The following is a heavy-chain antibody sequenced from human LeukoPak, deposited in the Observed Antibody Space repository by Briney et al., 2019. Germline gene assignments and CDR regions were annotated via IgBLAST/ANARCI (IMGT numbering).Heavy chain of an antibody. D-gene: IGHD1-26*01. Sequence: ASVKVSCKVSGYTLTELSMHWVRQAPGKGLEWMGGLDPEDGETIYAQKFQGRVTMTEDTSTDTAYMELSSLRSEDTAVYYCATAPIVGATFRFDPWGQGTLVTVSS. V-gene: IGHV1-24*01. CDR3: ATAPIVGATFRFDP. J-gene: IGHJ5*02. CDR1: GYTLTELS. CDR2: LDPEDGET.